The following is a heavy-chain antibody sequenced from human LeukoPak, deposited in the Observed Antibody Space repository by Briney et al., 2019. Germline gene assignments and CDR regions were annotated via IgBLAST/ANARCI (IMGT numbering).Heavy chain of an antibody. D-gene: IGHD3-10*01. CDR1: GGSISSSSYY. Sequence: SETLSLTCTVSGGSISSSSYYWGWIRQPPGKGLEWIGSIYYSGSTYYNPSLKSRVTISVDTSKNQFSLKLSSVTAADTAVYYCASEDYYGSGSYATKWGQGTLVTVSS. J-gene: IGHJ4*02. CDR3: ASEDYYGSGSYATK. CDR2: IYYSGST. V-gene: IGHV4-39*07.